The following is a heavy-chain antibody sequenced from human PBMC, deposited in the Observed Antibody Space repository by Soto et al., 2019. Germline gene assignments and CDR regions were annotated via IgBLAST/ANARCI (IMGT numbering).Heavy chain of an antibody. Sequence: GSGPTLVNPTQTLTLTCTFSGFSLSTSGVGVGWIRQPPGKALEWLALIYWDDDKRYSPSLKSRLTITKDTSKNQVVLTMTNMDPVDTATYYCAHSSYYYDSSGPRGFDPWGQGTLVTVSS. CDR2: IYWDDDK. J-gene: IGHJ5*02. CDR3: AHSSYYYDSSGPRGFDP. V-gene: IGHV2-5*02. CDR1: GFSLSTSGVG. D-gene: IGHD3-22*01.